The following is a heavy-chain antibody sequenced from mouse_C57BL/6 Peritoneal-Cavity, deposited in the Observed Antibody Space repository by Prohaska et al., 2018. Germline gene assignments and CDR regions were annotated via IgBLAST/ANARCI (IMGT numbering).Heavy chain of an antibody. D-gene: IGHD2-1*01. V-gene: IGHV1-52*01. CDR3: ARHYGNYWYFDV. Sequence: QVQLQQPGAELVRPGSSAKLSCKASGYTFTSYWMHWVKHRPIQGLEWIGNIDPSDSETHYNQKFKDKATLTVDKSSSTAYMQLSSLTSEDSAVYYCARHYGNYWYFDVWGTGTTVTVSS. CDR2: IDPSDSET. J-gene: IGHJ1*03. CDR1: GYTFTSYW.